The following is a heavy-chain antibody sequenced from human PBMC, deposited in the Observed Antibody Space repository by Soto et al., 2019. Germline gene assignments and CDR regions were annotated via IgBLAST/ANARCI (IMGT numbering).Heavy chain of an antibody. J-gene: IGHJ6*03. CDR2: INSDGSST. D-gene: IGHD3-10*01. Sequence: GGSLRLSCAASGFTFSSYWMHWVRQAPGKGLVWVSRINSDGSSTSYADSVKGRFTISRDNAKNTLYLQMNSLRAEDTAVYYCARGGITMVRGPTLREYYYYYYMDVWGKGTTVTVSS. V-gene: IGHV3-74*01. CDR1: GFTFSSYW. CDR3: ARGGITMVRGPTLREYYYYYYMDV.